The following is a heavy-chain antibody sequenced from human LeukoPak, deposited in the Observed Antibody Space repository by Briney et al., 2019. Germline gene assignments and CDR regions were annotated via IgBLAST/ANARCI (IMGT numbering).Heavy chain of an antibody. CDR1: GGSISSSSYF. CDR3: ARVLEMGGTTGTTAYFDY. V-gene: IGHV4-39*07. Sequence: SETLSLTCTVSGGSISSSSYFWGWIRQPPGKGLEWIGSIYYSGSTSYNTSLKSRVTISVDRSKNQFSLKLSSVTAADTAVYYCARVLEMGGTTGTTAYFDYWGQGTLVTVSS. D-gene: IGHD1-1*01. J-gene: IGHJ4*02. CDR2: IYYSGST.